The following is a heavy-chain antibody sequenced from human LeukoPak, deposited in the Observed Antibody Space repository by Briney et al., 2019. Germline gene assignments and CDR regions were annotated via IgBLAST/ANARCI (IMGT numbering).Heavy chain of an antibody. V-gene: IGHV3-23*01. D-gene: IGHD3-10*01. J-gene: IGHJ4*02. Sequence: GGSLRLSCAASGFTSRYYMNWVRQAPGKGLEWVSAISGSGGSTYYADSVKGRFTISRDNSKNTLYLQMNSLRAEDTAVYYCAKGLWFGELLSDYWGQGTLVTVSS. CDR3: AKGLWFGELLSDY. CDR2: ISGSGGST. CDR1: GFTSRYY.